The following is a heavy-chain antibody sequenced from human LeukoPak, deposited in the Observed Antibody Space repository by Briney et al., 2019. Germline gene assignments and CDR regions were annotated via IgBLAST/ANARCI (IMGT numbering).Heavy chain of an antibody. V-gene: IGHV3-21*01. Sequence: PGGSLRLSCAASGFTFSSYSMNWVRQAPGKGLEWVSSISSSSSYTYYADSVKGRFTISRDNAKNSLYLQMNSLRAEDTAVYYCARGRPHGNDYWGQGTLVTVSS. CDR1: GFTFSSYS. CDR3: ARGRPHGNDY. D-gene: IGHD4-23*01. J-gene: IGHJ4*02. CDR2: ISSSSSYT.